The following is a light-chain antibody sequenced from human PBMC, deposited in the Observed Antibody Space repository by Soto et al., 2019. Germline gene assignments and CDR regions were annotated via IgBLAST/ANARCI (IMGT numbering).Light chain of an antibody. CDR1: SSDVGGYNY. CDR2: EVS. CDR3: NSYAGSINYV. Sequence: QSALTQPPSASGSPGQSVTISCTGTSSDVGGYNYVSWYQQHPGKAPKLIIYEVSKRSSGVPDRFSGSKSGNTASLTVSGLQAEDEADHYCNSYAGSINYVFGTGTKLTVL. V-gene: IGLV2-8*01. J-gene: IGLJ1*01.